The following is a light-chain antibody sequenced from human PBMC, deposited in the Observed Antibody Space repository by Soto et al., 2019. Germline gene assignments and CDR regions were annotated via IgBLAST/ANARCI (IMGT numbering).Light chain of an antibody. CDR1: SSDVGNYNL. V-gene: IGLV2-23*01. Sequence: QSVLTQPASVSGSPGQSITISCTGASSDVGNYNLVSWYQHHPGKAPKLIIYEGGKRPSGVSNRFSGSKSGNTASLTISGLQAEDEADYYCCSYAGSGPGVFGGGTKLTVL. J-gene: IGLJ3*02. CDR2: EGG. CDR3: CSYAGSGPGV.